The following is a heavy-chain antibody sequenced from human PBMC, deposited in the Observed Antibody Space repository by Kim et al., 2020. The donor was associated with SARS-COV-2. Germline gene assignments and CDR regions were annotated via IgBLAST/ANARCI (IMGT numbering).Heavy chain of an antibody. V-gene: IGHV4-59*01. CDR1: GGSISSYY. Sequence: SETLSLTCTVSGGSISSYYWSWIRQPPGKGLEWIGYIYYSGSTNYNPSLKSRVTISVDTSKNQFSLKLSSVTAADTAVYYCARDLRVRGARGGRASWFDPWGQGTLVTVSS. CDR2: IYYSGST. CDR3: ARDLRVRGARGGRASWFDP. D-gene: IGHD3-10*01. J-gene: IGHJ5*02.